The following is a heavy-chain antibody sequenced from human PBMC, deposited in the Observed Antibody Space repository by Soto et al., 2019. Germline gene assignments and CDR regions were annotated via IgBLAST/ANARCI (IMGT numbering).Heavy chain of an antibody. CDR3: VRDPVVTGFPFGAFDF. CDR2: ISYDGRNK. CDR1: GFTFSSYG. V-gene: IGHV3-30*03. Sequence: QVQLVESGGGVVQLGRSLRLSCAASGFTFSSYGMHWVRQAPGKGLEWVAVISYDGRNKYYADSVEGRFTISRDNSKNTVYVQMNSLRPEDTAVYYCVRDPVVTGFPFGAFDFWGQGTMVTVSS. J-gene: IGHJ3*01. D-gene: IGHD2-21*02.